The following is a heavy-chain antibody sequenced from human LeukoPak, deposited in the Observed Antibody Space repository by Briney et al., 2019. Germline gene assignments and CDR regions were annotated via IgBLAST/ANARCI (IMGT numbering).Heavy chain of an antibody. Sequence: GRSLRLSCAASRFTFSHYGMHWVRQAPGKGLEWVAVIWNDGSNKYYADSVKGRFTVSRDNSQNRLYLQMNSLRPEGTAVYYCAKDAQRGFDYSNSLENWGQGTLVTVSS. D-gene: IGHD4-11*01. J-gene: IGHJ4*02. CDR2: IWNDGSNK. CDR3: AKDAQRGFDYSNSLEN. V-gene: IGHV3-33*06. CDR1: RFTFSHYG.